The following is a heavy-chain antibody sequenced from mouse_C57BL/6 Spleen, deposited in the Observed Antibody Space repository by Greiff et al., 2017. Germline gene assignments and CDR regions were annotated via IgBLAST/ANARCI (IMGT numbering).Heavy chain of an antibody. CDR3: AGGVGGYFDY. D-gene: IGHD1-1*01. J-gene: IGHJ2*01. V-gene: IGHV1-26*01. CDR2: INPNNGGT. CDR1: GYTFTDYY. Sequence: EVQLQQSGPELVKPGASVKISCKASGYTFTDYYMNWVKQSPGKSLEWIGDINPNNGGTSYNQKFKGKATLTVDKSSSTAYMELRSLTSEDSADYYCAGGVGGYFDYWGQGTTVTVSS.